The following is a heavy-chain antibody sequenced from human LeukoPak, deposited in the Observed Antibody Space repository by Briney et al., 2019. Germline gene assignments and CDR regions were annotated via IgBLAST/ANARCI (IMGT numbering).Heavy chain of an antibody. V-gene: IGHV1-2*02. Sequence: ASLTVSSKASGYTFTDYNIHWVRQEPGQGLGWMGYINPHSGGTSSPQTLRGSVTMTTDASLSTACMGLSSLTADDTALYFSSRGGNGLLSINLDYWGQGTLVTVSS. J-gene: IGHJ4*02. D-gene: IGHD2-15*01. CDR2: INPHSGGT. CDR1: GYTFTDYN. CDR3: SRGGNGLLSINLDY.